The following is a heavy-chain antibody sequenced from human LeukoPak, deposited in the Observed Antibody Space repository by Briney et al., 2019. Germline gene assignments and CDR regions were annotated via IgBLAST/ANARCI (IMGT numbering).Heavy chain of an antibody. D-gene: IGHD6-13*01. V-gene: IGHV1-2*02. CDR1: GYTFTDHY. CDR3: TTNAAALDY. J-gene: IGHJ4*02. Sequence: ASVKVSCKASGYTFTDHYIHWVRQAPGQGLEWMGWLNPSDNGVNYAQKFQGRVAMTRDTSITIAHVEVTRLTSDDTAVYYCTTNAAALDYWGQGTLVTVSS. CDR2: LNPSDNGV.